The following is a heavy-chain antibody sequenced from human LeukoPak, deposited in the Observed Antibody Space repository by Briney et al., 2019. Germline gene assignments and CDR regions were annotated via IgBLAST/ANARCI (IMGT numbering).Heavy chain of an antibody. CDR3: ARDLVYSSGWETLDY. CDR1: GGSISSYY. Sequence: SETLSLTCTVSGGSISSYYWSWIRQPPGKGLEWIGYIYYSGSTNYNPSLKSRVTISVDTSKNQFSLKLSSVTAADTAVYYCARDLVYSSGWETLDYWGQGTLVTVSS. V-gene: IGHV4-59*01. D-gene: IGHD6-19*01. J-gene: IGHJ4*02. CDR2: IYYSGST.